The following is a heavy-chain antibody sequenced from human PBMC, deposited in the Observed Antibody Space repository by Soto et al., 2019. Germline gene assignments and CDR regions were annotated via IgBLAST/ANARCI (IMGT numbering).Heavy chain of an antibody. CDR3: ARHAAASIIRTYYYGMDV. D-gene: IGHD3-10*01. CDR2: IDPSDSYT. J-gene: IGHJ6*02. V-gene: IGHV5-10-1*01. CDR1: GYSFTSYW. Sequence: GESLKISCKGSGYSFTSYWISWVRQMPGKGLGWMGRIDPSDSYTNYSPSFQGHVTISADKSISTAYLQWSSLKASDTAMYYCARHAAASIIRTYYYGMDVWGQGTTVTVCS.